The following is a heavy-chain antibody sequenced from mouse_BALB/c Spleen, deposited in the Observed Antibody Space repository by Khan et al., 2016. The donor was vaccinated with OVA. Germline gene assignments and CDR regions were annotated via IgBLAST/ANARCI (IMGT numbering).Heavy chain of an antibody. CDR1: AFDFSYYD. J-gene: IGHJ2*01. D-gene: IGHD2-3*01. V-gene: IGHV5-12-1*01. CDR3: ARGYYYFDY. Sequence: EVELVESGGGLVRPGGSLKLSCAASAFDFSYYDMSWVRQTPERRLEWVAYISSGGGGTSYPATVKGRFTISRDNAKNTLYLQMSSLKSEDTAIYYCARGYYYFDYWGQGTTLTVSS. CDR2: ISSGGGGT.